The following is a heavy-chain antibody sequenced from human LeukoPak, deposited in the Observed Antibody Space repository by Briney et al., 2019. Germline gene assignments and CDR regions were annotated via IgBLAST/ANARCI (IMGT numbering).Heavy chain of an antibody. Sequence: SETLSLTCTVPGGSISSGDYYWSWIRQPPGKGLEWIGYIYYSGSTYYNPSLKSRVTISVDTSKNQFSLKLSSVTAADTAVYYCARVVRGDYVWGSYRFDYWGQGTLVTVSS. D-gene: IGHD3-16*02. J-gene: IGHJ4*02. CDR3: ARVVRGDYVWGSYRFDY. CDR2: IYYSGST. V-gene: IGHV4-30-4*08. CDR1: GGSISSGDYY.